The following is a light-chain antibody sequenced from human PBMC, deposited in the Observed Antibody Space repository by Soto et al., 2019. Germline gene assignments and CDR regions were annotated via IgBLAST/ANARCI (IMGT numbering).Light chain of an antibody. CDR1: QSVSSN. V-gene: IGKV3D-15*01. CDR2: GAY. Sequence: IVMTQSPATLSVYPGERATLFCRASQSVSSNLAWYQQRPGQAPRLLIFGAYTRATGIPARFSGSGSGTDFSLTISRLEPEDFAVYYCQQWRTFGHGTKVDIK. J-gene: IGKJ1*01. CDR3: QQWRT.